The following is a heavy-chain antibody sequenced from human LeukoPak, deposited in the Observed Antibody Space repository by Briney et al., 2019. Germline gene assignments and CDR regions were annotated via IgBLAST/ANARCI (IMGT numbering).Heavy chain of an antibody. V-gene: IGHV3-30*02. CDR3: AKGISNWGNLDY. CDR2: MWYDGNYI. CDR1: GFTFNTNG. J-gene: IGHJ4*02. Sequence: GGSLRLSCAVYGFTFNTNGMYWVRQAPGKGLEWVAFMWYDGNYIHYAESVKGRCTISSDNSKRNLYLQMNSLRAEDTGLYYCAKGISNWGNLDYWGQGTLVTVSS. D-gene: IGHD7-27*01.